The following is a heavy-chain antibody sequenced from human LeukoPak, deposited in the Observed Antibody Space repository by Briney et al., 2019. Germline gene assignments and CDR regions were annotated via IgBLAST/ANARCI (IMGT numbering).Heavy chain of an antibody. J-gene: IGHJ5*02. Sequence: SETLSLTCTVYGGSFNDYYWNWIRQPPGKGLEWIGKISHSGSTNYNPSLKSRVTISLDTSKNQFSLKLSSVTAADTAVYYCARDGYSYGINWFDPWGQGTLVTVSS. CDR2: ISHSGST. CDR3: ARDGYSYGINWFDP. CDR1: GGSFNDYY. V-gene: IGHV4-34*01. D-gene: IGHD5-18*01.